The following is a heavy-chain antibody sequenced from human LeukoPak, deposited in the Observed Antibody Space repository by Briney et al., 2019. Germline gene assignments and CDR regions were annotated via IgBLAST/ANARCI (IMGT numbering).Heavy chain of an antibody. V-gene: IGHV4-34*09. D-gene: IGHD3-22*01. J-gene: IGHJ4*02. CDR3: ARDGYDSRGYYFDC. CDR2: INHSGST. CDR1: GGSFSGYY. Sequence: SETLSLTCAVYGGSFSGYYWSWIRQPPRKGLEWIGEINHSGSTNYNPPLKSRITISVDTSKNQFSLKLNSVTAADTAVYYCARDGYDSRGYYFDCWGQGTLVTVSS.